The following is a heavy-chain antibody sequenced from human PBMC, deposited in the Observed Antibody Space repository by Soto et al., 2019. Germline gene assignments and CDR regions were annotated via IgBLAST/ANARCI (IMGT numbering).Heavy chain of an antibody. Sequence: EVQLLESGGGSVQPGGSLRLSCEASGFIFRNYAMSWVRQAPGKGLEWVSGISGSGVGTHYADSVQGRFTISRDNSTNTLFLQLSSLRAEETAVYYCAKDVDAVGLSDGSGYFDLWGQGALVTVSS. V-gene: IGHV3-23*01. CDR1: GFIFRNYA. D-gene: IGHD3-22*01. CDR2: ISGSGVGT. CDR3: AKDVDAVGLSDGSGYFDL. J-gene: IGHJ4*02.